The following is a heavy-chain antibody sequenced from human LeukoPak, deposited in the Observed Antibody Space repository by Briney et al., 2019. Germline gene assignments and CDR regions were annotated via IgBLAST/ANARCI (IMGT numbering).Heavy chain of an antibody. CDR1: GFTFSDYY. D-gene: IGHD2-8*01. V-gene: IGHV3-11*04. CDR2: ISSSGSTI. Sequence: GGSLRLSCAASGFTFSDYYMSWIRQAPGKGLEWVSYISSSGSTIYYADSVKGRFTISRDNAKNSLYLQMNSLRAEDTAVYYCARDSYCTNGVCYYFDYWGQGTLVTVSS. J-gene: IGHJ4*02. CDR3: ARDSYCTNGVCYYFDY.